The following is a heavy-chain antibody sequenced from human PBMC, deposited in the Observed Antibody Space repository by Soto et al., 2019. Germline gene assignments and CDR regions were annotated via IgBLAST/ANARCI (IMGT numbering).Heavy chain of an antibody. V-gene: IGHV1-69*18. CDR1: GGTFSRFP. Sequence: QVQLVQSGAEVKKPGSSVKVSCKASGGTFSRFPISGVRQAPGQGLEGMGRITPISGTANYAQKFQARVTITADESTSTAYMELSSLRSDDTAVYFCARTKERSYYYGLGSYSHWGQGTLVTVSS. CDR2: ITPISGTA. CDR3: ARTKERSYYYGLGSYSH. D-gene: IGHD3-10*01. J-gene: IGHJ4*02.